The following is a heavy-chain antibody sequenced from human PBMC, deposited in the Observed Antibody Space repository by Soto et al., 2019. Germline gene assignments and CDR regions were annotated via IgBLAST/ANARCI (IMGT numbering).Heavy chain of an antibody. CDR2: IDPSGGKT. V-gene: IGHV1-46*02. CDR1: GYTYNRHY. CDR3: AKRRGAGLTRSSFDY. Sequence: QVQLVQSGAEVRKPGASVKGSCKASGYTYNRHYRQWVRQDPGQGLEWMGMIDPSGGKTNYAKKFQGRVSLKSEPSTTTVYRKLTRLISEDTAVYYCAKRRGAGLTRSSFDYWGPGTLVIVSS. D-gene: IGHD3-10*01. J-gene: IGHJ4*02.